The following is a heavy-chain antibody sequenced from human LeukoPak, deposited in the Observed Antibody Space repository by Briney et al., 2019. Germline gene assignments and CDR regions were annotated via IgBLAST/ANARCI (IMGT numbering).Heavy chain of an antibody. Sequence: GASVKVSCKVPGYTLTELSMHWVRQAPGKGLEWMGGFDPEDGETIYAQKFQGRVTMTEDTSTDTAYMELSSLRSEDTAVYYCATRGDCSGGSCWDYYYYGMDVWGQGTTVTVSS. CDR3: ATRGDCSGGSCWDYYYYGMDV. J-gene: IGHJ6*02. CDR1: GYTLTELS. D-gene: IGHD2-15*01. V-gene: IGHV1-24*01. CDR2: FDPEDGET.